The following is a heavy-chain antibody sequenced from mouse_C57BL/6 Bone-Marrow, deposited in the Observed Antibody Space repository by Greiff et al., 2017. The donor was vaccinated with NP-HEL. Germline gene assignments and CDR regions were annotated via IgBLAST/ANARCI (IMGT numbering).Heavy chain of an antibody. CDR1: GYTFTSYW. CDR3: ARYRASTGTRAMDY. V-gene: IGHV1-7*01. CDR2: INPSSGYT. D-gene: IGHD4-1*02. J-gene: IGHJ4*01. Sequence: QVHVKQSGAELAKPGASVKLSCKASGYTFTSYWMHWVKQRPGQGLEWIGYINPSSGYTKYNQKFKDKATLTADKSSSTAYLQLSSLTYEDSAVYYCARYRASTGTRAMDYWGQGTSVTVSS.